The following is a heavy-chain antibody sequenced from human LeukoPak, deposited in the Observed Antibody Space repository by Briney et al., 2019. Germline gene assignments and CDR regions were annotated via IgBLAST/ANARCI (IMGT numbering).Heavy chain of an antibody. CDR3: ARLSRDGYNFWFDY. D-gene: IGHD5-24*01. J-gene: IGHJ4*02. Sequence: PGGSLRLSCAASGFTFDDYGMSWVRQAPGKGLEWVSGINWNGGSTGYADSVKGRFTISRDNAKNSLYLQMNSLRAEDTALYYCARLSRDGYNFWFDYWGQGTLVTVSS. V-gene: IGHV3-20*04. CDR1: GFTFDDYG. CDR2: INWNGGST.